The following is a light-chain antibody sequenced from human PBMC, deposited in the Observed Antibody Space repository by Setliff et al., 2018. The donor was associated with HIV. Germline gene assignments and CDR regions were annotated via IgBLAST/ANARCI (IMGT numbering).Light chain of an antibody. CDR1: SSDIGGYND. Sequence: QSALTQPASVSGSAGQSSTIPCTGTSSDIGGYNDVSWYQQHPGKAPKLMIYDVNNRPSGVSTRFSGSKYGNTASLTISGLQAEDEAAYYCCSYASTSTLVFGGGT. CDR2: DVN. V-gene: IGLV2-14*03. J-gene: IGLJ3*02. CDR3: CSYASTSTLV.